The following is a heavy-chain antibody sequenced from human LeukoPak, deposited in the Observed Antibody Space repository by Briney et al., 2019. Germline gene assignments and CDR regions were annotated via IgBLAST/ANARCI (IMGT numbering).Heavy chain of an antibody. J-gene: IGHJ4*02. V-gene: IGHV3-7*01. CDR2: IKQDGSEK. CDR1: GFTFSSYW. Sequence: GGSLRLSCAASGFTFSSYWMSWVRQAPGKGLEWVANIKQDGSEKNYVDSVKGRFTISRDNAKNSLYLQMNSLRAEDTAVYYCAREGYSPRDGYNFNFDYWGQGTLVTVSS. D-gene: IGHD5-24*01. CDR3: AREGYSPRDGYNFNFDY.